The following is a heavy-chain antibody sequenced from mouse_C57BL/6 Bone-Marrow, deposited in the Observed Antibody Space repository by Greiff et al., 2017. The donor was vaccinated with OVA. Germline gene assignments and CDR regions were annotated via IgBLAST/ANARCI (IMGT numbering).Heavy chain of an antibody. D-gene: IGHD4-1*02. CDR2: ISSGSSTI. J-gene: IGHJ3*01. V-gene: IGHV5-17*01. CDR1: GFTFSDYG. CDR3: ARSYTNWGFAY. Sequence: EVQVVESGGGLVKPGGSLKLSCAASGFTFSDYGMHWVRQAPEKGLEWVAYISSGSSTIYYADTVKGRFTSSRDNAKNTLFLQMTSLRSEDTAMYYCARSYTNWGFAYWGQGTLVTVSA.